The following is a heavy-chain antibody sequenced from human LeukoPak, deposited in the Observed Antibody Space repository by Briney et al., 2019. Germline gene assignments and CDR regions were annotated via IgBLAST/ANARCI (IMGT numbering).Heavy chain of an antibody. CDR2: IDNSGAT. CDR3: ASAPPSSSSWYLFVT. V-gene: IGHV4-59*12. D-gene: IGHD6-13*01. CDR1: GGSISIYY. J-gene: IGHJ5*02. Sequence: SETLSLTCSVSGGSISIYYWGWVRQPPGKGLEWIGYIDNSGATYYNPSLKSRVSMSINTSKNQFSLNLSSVTAADTAMYYCASAPPSSSSWYLFVTWGQGTLVSVSS.